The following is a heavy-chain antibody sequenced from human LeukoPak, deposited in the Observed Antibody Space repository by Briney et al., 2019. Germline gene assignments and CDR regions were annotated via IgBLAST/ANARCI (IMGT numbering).Heavy chain of an antibody. CDR3: ARGLRSLGPFDI. Sequence: SETLSLTCAVYGGSFSGYYWSWIRQPPGKGLEWIGEINHSGSTNYNPSLKSRVTISVDTSKNQFSLKLSSVTAADTAVYYCARGLRSLGPFDIWGQGTMVTVSS. J-gene: IGHJ3*02. CDR1: GGSFSGYY. CDR2: INHSGST. V-gene: IGHV4-34*01.